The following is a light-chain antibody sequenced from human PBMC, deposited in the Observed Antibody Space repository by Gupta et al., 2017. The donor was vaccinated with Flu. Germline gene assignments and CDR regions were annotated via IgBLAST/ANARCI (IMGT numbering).Light chain of an antibody. V-gene: IGLV1-51*02. Sequence: QSVLTQPPSVSAAPGQKVTISCSGSSYNIGSNYVSWYQQHPGTAPKVLIYENNKRPSGIPDRFSGSKSGTSATLGITGLQTGDEADYYCGTWDNSLRGVFGGGTKLTVL. J-gene: IGLJ3*02. CDR1: SYNIGSNY. CDR2: ENN. CDR3: GTWDNSLRGV.